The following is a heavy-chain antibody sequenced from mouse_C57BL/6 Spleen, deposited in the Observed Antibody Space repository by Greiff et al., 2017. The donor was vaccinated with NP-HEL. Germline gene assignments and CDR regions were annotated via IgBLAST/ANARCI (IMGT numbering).Heavy chain of an antibody. D-gene: IGHD6-2*01. CDR3: ARESRGDFAY. Sequence: VQLQQPGAELVRPGSSVKLSCKASGYTFTSYWMDWVKQRPGQGLEWIGNIYPSDSETHYNQKFKDKATLTVDKSSSTAYMQLSSLTSEDSAVYYCARESRGDFAYWGQGTLVTVSA. CDR1: GYTFTSYW. J-gene: IGHJ3*01. CDR2: IYPSDSET. V-gene: IGHV1-61*01.